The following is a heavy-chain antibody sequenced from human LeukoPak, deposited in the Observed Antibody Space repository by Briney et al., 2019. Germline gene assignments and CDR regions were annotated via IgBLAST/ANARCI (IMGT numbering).Heavy chain of an antibody. V-gene: IGHV1-8*01. Sequence: ASVKVSCKASGYTFTSYDINWVRQATGQGLEWMGWMNPNSGNTGYAQKFQGRVTMTRNTSISTAYMELSSLRSEDTAVYYCARGGTYCSGSSCYQNWFDPWGQGTLVTVSS. CDR1: GYTFTSYD. CDR2: MNPNSGNT. CDR3: ARGGTYCSGSSCYQNWFDP. J-gene: IGHJ5*02. D-gene: IGHD2-15*01.